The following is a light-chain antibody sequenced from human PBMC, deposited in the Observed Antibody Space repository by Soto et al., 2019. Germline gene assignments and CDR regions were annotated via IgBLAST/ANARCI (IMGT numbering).Light chain of an antibody. CDR2: GAS. V-gene: IGKV3-20*01. J-gene: IGKJ1*01. CDR1: QSISSNY. Sequence: EIVLTQSPGTLSLFPGERATLSCRASQSISSNYLAWYQQKPGQAPRLLIHGASNRATGIPDRFSGAGSGTDFTLTISRLESEDFAIYYCQQYGSAPAWTFGQGTKVEIK. CDR3: QQYGSAPAWT.